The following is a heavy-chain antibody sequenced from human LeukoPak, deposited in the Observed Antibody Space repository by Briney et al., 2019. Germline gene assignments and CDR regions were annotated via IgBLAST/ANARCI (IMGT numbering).Heavy chain of an antibody. CDR3: AREREAYTERGGLDY. Sequence: PSENLSLTCTVSGGSISSSSYYWGWIRQPPGKGLEWIGSIYYSGSTYYNPSLKSRVTISVDTSKNQFSLKLSSVTAADTAVYYCAREREAYTERGGLDYWGQGTLVTVSS. D-gene: IGHD3-16*01. J-gene: IGHJ4*02. CDR2: IYYSGST. CDR1: GGSISSSSYY. V-gene: IGHV4-39*07.